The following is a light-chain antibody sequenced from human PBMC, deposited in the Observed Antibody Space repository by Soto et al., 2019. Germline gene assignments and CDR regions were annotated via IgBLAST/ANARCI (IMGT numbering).Light chain of an antibody. CDR3: CSYASSSSYV. CDR1: SSNIGAGYD. Sequence: QSVLTQPPSVSGAPGQRVTISCTGSSSNIGAGYDVHWYQQLPGTAPKLLIYGNVNRPSGVPDRFSGSKSGNTASLTISGLQAEDEADYYCCSYASSSSYVFGTGTKVTVL. CDR2: GNV. V-gene: IGLV1-40*01. J-gene: IGLJ1*01.